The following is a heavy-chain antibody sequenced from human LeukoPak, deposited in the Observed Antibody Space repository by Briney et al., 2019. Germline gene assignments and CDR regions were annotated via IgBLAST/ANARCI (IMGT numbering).Heavy chain of an antibody. CDR3: ACRPSREDYVWGSYPLDAFDI. Sequence: GASVKVSCKASGYTFTSYGISWVRQAPGQGLEGMGWISAYNGNTNYAQKLQGRVTMTTDTSTSTAYMELRSLRSDDTAAYYYACRPSREDYVWGSYPLDAFDIWGQGTMVTVSS. V-gene: IGHV1-18*01. D-gene: IGHD3-16*02. CDR2: ISAYNGNT. J-gene: IGHJ3*02. CDR1: GYTFTSYG.